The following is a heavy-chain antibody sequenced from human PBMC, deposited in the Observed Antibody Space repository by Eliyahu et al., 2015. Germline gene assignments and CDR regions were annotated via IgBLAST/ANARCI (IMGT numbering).Heavy chain of an antibody. J-gene: IGHJ4*02. D-gene: IGHD3-22*01. Sequence: QVQLVHSGAEVKKPWGLSEGLLQGFWLHLYXXCXXLXXKGPGQXXEWMGWISAYNGNTNYAQKLQGRVTMTTDTSTSTAYMELRSLRSDDTAVYYCARSGDSSGYYSSQLNHEDYWGQGTLVTVSS. CDR1: LHLYXXC. V-gene: IGHV1-18*01. CDR3: ARSGDSSGYYSSQLNHEDY. CDR2: ISAYNGNT.